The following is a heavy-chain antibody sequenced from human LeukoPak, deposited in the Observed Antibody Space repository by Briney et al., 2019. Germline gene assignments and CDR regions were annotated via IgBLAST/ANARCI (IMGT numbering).Heavy chain of an antibody. J-gene: IGHJ3*02. V-gene: IGHV4-59*08. D-gene: IGHD2-2*01. CDR3: ARSFCSSTSCYRDAFDI. Sequence: SETLSLTCTVSGGSISSYYWSWIRQPPGKGLEWIGYIYYSGNTNYNPSLKSRVTISVDTSKNQFSLKLSSVTAADTAVYYCARSFCSSTSCYRDAFDIWGQGTVVIVSS. CDR2: IYYSGNT. CDR1: GGSISSYY.